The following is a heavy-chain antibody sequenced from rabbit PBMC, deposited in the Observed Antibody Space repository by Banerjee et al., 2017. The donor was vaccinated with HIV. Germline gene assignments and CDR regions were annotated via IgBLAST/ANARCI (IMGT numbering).Heavy chain of an antibody. CDR2: IDAGSSGRT. CDR1: GFDFSSNA. V-gene: IGHV1S45*01. CDR3: ARGEYDDGGDAFNL. J-gene: IGHJ4*01. D-gene: IGHD2-1*01. Sequence: QEQLEESGGDLVQPEGSLTLTCTASGFDFSSNAMCWVRQAPGKGLEWIAYIDAGSSGRTYYASWAKGRFTISKTSSTTVTLQMTSPTAADTATYFCARGEYDDGGDAFNLWGPGTLVTVS.